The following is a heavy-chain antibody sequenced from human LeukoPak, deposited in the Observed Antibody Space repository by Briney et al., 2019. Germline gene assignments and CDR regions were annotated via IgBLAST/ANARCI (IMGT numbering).Heavy chain of an antibody. J-gene: IGHJ4*02. CDR3: ARLWFGEYRLIDY. D-gene: IGHD3-10*01. CDR2: ISSSGSTI. V-gene: IGHV3-48*03. Sequence: GGSLRLSCAASGFTFSSYEMNWVRQAPGKGLEWVSYISSSGSTIYYADSVKGRFTISRDNAKNSLYLQMNSLRAEDTAVYYCARLWFGEYRLIDYWGQGTLVTVSS. CDR1: GFTFSSYE.